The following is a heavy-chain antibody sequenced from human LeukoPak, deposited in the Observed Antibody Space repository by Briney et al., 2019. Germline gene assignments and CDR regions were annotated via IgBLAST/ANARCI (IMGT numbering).Heavy chain of an antibody. D-gene: IGHD2-21*02. Sequence: PGGSLRLSCAASGFTFSSYAMSWVRQAPGKGLEWVSAISGSGGSTYYADSVKGRFTISRDNSKNTLYLQMNSLRAEDTAVYYCARDYCGGDCYEPTLFDYWGQGTLVTVSS. CDR2: ISGSGGST. CDR1: GFTFSSYA. V-gene: IGHV3-23*01. CDR3: ARDYCGGDCYEPTLFDY. J-gene: IGHJ4*02.